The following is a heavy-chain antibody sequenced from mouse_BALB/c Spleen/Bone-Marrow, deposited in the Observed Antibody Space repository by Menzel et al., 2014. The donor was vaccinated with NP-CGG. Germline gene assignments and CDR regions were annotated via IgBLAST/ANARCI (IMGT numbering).Heavy chain of an antibody. V-gene: IGHV5-6-5*01. CDR2: INNGGST. Sequence: EVQLVESGGGLVKPGGSLKLSCAASGFTFSSYAMSWVRQIPEKRLEWVASINNGGSTYYPDSVKGRFTISRDNARNILFLQMSSLRSEDTAMYYCARERDYDWFAYWGQGTLVTVSA. CDR3: ARERDYDWFAY. J-gene: IGHJ3*01. CDR1: GFTFSSYA. D-gene: IGHD2-4*01.